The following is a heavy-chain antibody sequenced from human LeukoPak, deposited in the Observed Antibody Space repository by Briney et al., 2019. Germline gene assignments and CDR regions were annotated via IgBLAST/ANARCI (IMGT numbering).Heavy chain of an antibody. CDR1: GYTFTGYY. CDR3: ARARSIAARRSNDNWFDP. J-gene: IGHJ5*02. D-gene: IGHD6-6*01. V-gene: IGHV1-2*02. Sequence: ASVKVSCKASGYTFTGYYMHWVRQAPGQGLEWMGWINPNSGGTNYAQKFQGRVTMTRDTSISTAYMELSRLRSDDTAVYYCARARSIAARRSNDNWFDPWGQGTLVTVSS. CDR2: INPNSGGT.